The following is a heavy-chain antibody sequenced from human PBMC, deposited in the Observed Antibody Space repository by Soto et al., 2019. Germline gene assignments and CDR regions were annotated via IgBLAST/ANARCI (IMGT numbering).Heavy chain of an antibody. J-gene: IGHJ3*02. Sequence: GGSLRLSCAASGFTFSSYGMHWVRQAPGKGLEWVAVIWYDGSNKYYADSVKGRFTISRDNSKNTLYLQMNSLRAEDTAVYYCAAVITIFGVVTNCRHDAFAIWGQGTMVTVSS. CDR2: IWYDGSNK. CDR3: AAVITIFGVVTNCRHDAFAI. D-gene: IGHD3-3*01. CDR1: GFTFSSYG. V-gene: IGHV3-33*01.